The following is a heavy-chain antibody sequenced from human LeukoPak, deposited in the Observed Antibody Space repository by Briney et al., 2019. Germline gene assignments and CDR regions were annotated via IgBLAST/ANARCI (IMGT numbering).Heavy chain of an antibody. D-gene: IGHD5-24*01. J-gene: IGHJ4*02. CDR3: AGNNVYYFAY. CDR1: GGSISRGTSY. Sequence: SETLSLTCTLSGGSISRGTSYWGWIRQPPGKGLEWIGSLYYTGSIYHNPSLKSRVTISVETSKNQFPLKVTSVTADDTAVYSCAGNNVYYFAYWGQGSLVTVSS. V-gene: IGHV4-39*01. CDR2: LYYTGSI.